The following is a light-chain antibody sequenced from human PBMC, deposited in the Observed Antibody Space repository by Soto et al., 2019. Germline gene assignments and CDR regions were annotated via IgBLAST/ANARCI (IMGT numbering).Light chain of an antibody. V-gene: IGKV1-9*01. CDR2: AAS. CDR1: QGIGNF. J-gene: IGKJ4*01. Sequence: DIQLTQSPSFLSASVGDRVTITCRASQGIGNFLAWYQHTPGKAPNLLISAASTLQSGVPSRFSGSGSGTEFTLTITSLPPEDCAVYYCQQFKSYPCTFGGGTKVEI. CDR3: QQFKSYPCT.